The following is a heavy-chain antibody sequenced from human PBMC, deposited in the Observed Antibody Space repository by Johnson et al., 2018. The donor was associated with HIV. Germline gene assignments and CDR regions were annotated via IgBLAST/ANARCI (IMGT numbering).Heavy chain of an antibody. D-gene: IGHD1/OR15-1a*01. V-gene: IGHV3-30-3*01. J-gene: IGHJ3*02. Sequence: VQLVESGGGVVQPGRSLRLSCAASGFTFSSYAMHWVRQAPGKGLEWVAVISYDGSNKYYADSVKGRFTISRDNSKNTLYLQMNSLRVEDTAVYYCAKGRIGTSSMRGGAFDMWGQGTMVIVSS. CDR2: ISYDGSNK. CDR3: AKGRIGTSSMRGGAFDM. CDR1: GFTFSSYA.